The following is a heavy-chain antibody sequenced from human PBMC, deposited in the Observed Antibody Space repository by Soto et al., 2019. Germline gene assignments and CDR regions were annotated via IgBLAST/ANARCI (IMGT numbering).Heavy chain of an antibody. D-gene: IGHD3-16*02. CDR2: FDPEDGET. CDR3: ATALPSLIFGGVIDRSALDAFSI. V-gene: IGHV1-24*01. CDR1: GDTLTELS. Sequence: ASVKVSCKVCGDTLTELSMHWVRQAPGKGLEWMGGFDPEDGETIYVQKFQGRVTMTEDTSTDTAYMELSSLRSEDTAVYYCATALPSLIFGGVIDRSALDAFSIWEKGTMVTVSS. J-gene: IGHJ3*02.